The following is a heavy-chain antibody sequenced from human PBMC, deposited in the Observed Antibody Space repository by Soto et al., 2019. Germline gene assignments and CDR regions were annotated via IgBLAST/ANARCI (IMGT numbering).Heavy chain of an antibody. V-gene: IGHV1-69*01. CDR1: GGLFSSFA. CDR2: IIPVFGTP. J-gene: IGHJ4*02. Sequence: QGQLVQSGPEVKKPGSSVKVSCKDSGGLFSSFAISWVRQAPGQGLEWLGGIIPVFGTPTYAEKFKGRLTITADESTNTAYMELSSLRSGDTAVYYCGRGGGPYVWFNEFWGQGTLVTVSS. D-gene: IGHD3-16*01. CDR3: GRGGGPYVWFNEF.